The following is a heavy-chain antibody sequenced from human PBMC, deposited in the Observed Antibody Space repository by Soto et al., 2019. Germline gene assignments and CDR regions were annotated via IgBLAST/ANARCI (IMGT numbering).Heavy chain of an antibody. CDR1: GYTLTELS. CDR2: FDPEDGET. Sequence: RASVKVSCKVSGYTLTELSMHWVRQAPGKGLEWMGGFDPEDGETIYAQKFQGRVTMTEDTSTDTAYMELSRLRSEDTAVYYCATSVRSGYYYFDYWGQGTLVTVSS. J-gene: IGHJ4*02. CDR3: ATSVRSGYYYFDY. D-gene: IGHD3-3*01. V-gene: IGHV1-24*01.